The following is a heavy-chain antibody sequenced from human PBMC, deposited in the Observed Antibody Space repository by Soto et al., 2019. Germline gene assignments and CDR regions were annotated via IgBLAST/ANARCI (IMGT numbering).Heavy chain of an antibody. CDR3: ARGLYYYDSRGYWGY. D-gene: IGHD3-22*01. CDR1: GFTFSSYS. CDR2: ISSSSSTI. Sequence: EVQLVESGGGLVQPGGSLRLSCAASGFTFSSYSMNWVRQAPGKGLEWVSYISSSSSTIYYADSVKGRFTISRDNAKNSLYLQMNSLRDEDTAVYYCARGLYYYDSRGYWGYWGRGTLVTVSS. J-gene: IGHJ4*02. V-gene: IGHV3-48*02.